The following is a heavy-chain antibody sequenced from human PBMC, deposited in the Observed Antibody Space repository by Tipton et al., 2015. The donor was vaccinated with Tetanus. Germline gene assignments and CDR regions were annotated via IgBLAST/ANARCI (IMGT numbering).Heavy chain of an antibody. J-gene: IGHJ3*01. Sequence: TLSLTCTVSGGSFSLYYWNWVRQSPGKGLEWIGEISHSGSSSYSPSLKSRVTISVDTSKNQFSLRLRSVAAADTAVCYCARGGRDAYNNPLGAFDVWGRGTTVTVSS. CDR1: GGSFSLYY. D-gene: IGHD5-24*01. CDR3: ARGGRDAYNNPLGAFDV. CDR2: ISHSGSS. V-gene: IGHV4-34*01.